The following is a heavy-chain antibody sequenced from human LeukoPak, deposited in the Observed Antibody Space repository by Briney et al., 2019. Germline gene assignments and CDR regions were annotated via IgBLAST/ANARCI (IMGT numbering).Heavy chain of an antibody. CDR3: ATIGAAGA. J-gene: IGHJ5*02. V-gene: IGHV1-2*02. Sequence: ASVKVSCKASGYTFTGYYMHWVRQAPGQGLEWMAWINPNNGGTNYAQKFQGRVTMTRDTSISTLYMQMNRLTSDDTAVYYCATIGAAGAWGEGTLVSV. CDR2: INPNNGGT. D-gene: IGHD6-13*01. CDR1: GYTFTGYY.